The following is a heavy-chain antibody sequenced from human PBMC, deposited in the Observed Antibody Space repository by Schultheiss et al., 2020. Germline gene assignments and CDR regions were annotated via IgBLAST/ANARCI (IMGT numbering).Heavy chain of an antibody. CDR1: GFTFSDYY. D-gene: IGHD6-19*01. V-gene: IGHV3-11*05. CDR2: ISSSSSYI. J-gene: IGHJ4*02. Sequence: GGSLRLSCAASGFTFSDYYMSWIRQAPGKGLEWVSSISSSSSYIYYADSVKGRFTISRDNAKNSLYLQMNSLRAEDTAVYYCARVEAYSSGGDYWGQGTLVTGSS. CDR3: ARVEAYSSGGDY.